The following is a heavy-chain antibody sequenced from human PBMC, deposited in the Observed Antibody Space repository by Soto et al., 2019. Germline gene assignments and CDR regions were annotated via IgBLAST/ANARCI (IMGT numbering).Heavy chain of an antibody. CDR3: ARVRIAAADFDY. CDR1: VFTFSSYA. J-gene: IGHJ4*02. Sequence: GGSLRLSCAASVFTFSSYAMGWVRQAPGKGLEWVSAISGSGGSTYYADSVKGRFTISRDNSKNTLYLQMNSLRAEDTAVYYCARVRIAAADFDYWGQGTLVTVSS. V-gene: IGHV3-23*01. D-gene: IGHD6-13*01. CDR2: ISGSGGST.